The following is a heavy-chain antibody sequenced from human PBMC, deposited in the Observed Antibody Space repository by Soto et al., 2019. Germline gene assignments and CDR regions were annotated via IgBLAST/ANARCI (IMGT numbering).Heavy chain of an antibody. CDR2: IYYSGST. J-gene: IGHJ4*02. CDR3: AREAPLYYYGSGSRYYFDY. CDR1: GGSISSGGYY. V-gene: IGHV4-31*03. Sequence: SETLSLTCTVSGGSISSGGYYWSWIRQHPGKGLEWIGYIYYSGSTYYNPSLKSRVTISVDTSKNQFSLKLSSVTAADTAVYYCAREAPLYYYGSGSRYYFDYWGQGTLVTVSS. D-gene: IGHD3-10*01.